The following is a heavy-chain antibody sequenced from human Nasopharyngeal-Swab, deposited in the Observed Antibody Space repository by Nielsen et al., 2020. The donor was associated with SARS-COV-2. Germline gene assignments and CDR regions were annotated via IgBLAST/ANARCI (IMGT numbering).Heavy chain of an antibody. J-gene: IGHJ4*02. CDR2: IYSGGST. CDR3: ASPHSI. V-gene: IGHV3-53*01. Sequence: GESLKISCAASGFTVSSNYMSWVRQAPGKGLEWVSVIYSGGSTYYADSVKGRFTISRDNAKNSLYLQMNSLRAEDTAVYYCASPHSIWGQGTLVTVSS. CDR1: GFTVSSNY. D-gene: IGHD3-3*02.